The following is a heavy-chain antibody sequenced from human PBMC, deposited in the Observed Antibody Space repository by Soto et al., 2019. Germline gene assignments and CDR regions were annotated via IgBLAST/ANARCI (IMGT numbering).Heavy chain of an antibody. D-gene: IGHD2-15*01. CDR3: ARGICSGGSCYYYYYGMDV. CDR1: GGSISSGDYY. CDR2: IYYSGST. Sequence: QVQLQESGPGLVKPSQTLSLTCTVSGGSISSGDYYWSWIRQPPGKGLEWIGYIYYSGSTYYNPSLKSRVIISVDTSKNQFSLKLSSVTAADTAVYYCARGICSGGSCYYYYYGMDVWGQGTTVTVSS. J-gene: IGHJ6*02. V-gene: IGHV4-30-4*01.